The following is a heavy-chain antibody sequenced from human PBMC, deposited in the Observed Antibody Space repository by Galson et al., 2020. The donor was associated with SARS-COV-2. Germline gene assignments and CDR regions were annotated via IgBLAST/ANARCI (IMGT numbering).Heavy chain of an antibody. J-gene: IGHJ3*02. V-gene: IGHV3-11*01. CDR3: ARCGSDYYLDALDI. D-gene: IGHD3-22*01. CDR2: ISRSGGTI. Sequence: ASGFIFSDYYMSWIRQAPGKGLEWVSYISRSGGTIYYADSVKGRFTISRDNAKNSLYLQMNSLRAEDTAVYYCARCGSDYYLDALDIWGQGTMVTVSS. CDR1: GFIFSDYY.